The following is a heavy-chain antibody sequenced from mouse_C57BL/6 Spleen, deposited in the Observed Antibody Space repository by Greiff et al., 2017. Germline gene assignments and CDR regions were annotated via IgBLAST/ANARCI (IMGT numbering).Heavy chain of an antibody. CDR2: IYPGDGDT. CDR3: AREGNHWYFDV. V-gene: IGHV1-80*01. D-gene: IGHD2-1*01. J-gene: IGHJ1*03. Sequence: QVQLQQSGAELVKPGASVKISCKASGYAFSSYWMNWVKQRPGKGLEWIGQIYPGDGDTNYNGKFKGKATLTADKSSSTAYLQLSSLTSEDSAVYFCAREGNHWYFDVWGTGTTVTVSS. CDR1: GYAFSSYW.